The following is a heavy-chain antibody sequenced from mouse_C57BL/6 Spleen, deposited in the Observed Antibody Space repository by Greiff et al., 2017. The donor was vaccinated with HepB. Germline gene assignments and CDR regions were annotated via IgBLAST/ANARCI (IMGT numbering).Heavy chain of an antibody. D-gene: IGHD1-1*01. CDR3: ARHEENGSSYWYFDV. V-gene: IGHV5-6*01. CDR2: ISSGGSYT. Sequence: EVKLMESGGDLVKPGGSLKLSCAASGFTFSSYGMSWVRQTPDKRLEWVATISSGGSYTYYPDSVKGRFTISRDNAKNTLYLQRSRLKSEDTAMYDCARHEENGSSYWYFDVWGTGTTVTVSS. J-gene: IGHJ1*03. CDR1: GFTFSSYG.